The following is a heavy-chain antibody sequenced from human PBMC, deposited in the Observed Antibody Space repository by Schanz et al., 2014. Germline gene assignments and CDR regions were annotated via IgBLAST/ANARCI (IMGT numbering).Heavy chain of an antibody. V-gene: IGHV3-23*01. Sequence: EVQLLESGGGLVQPGGSLRLSCAASGFTFSSYAMSWVRQAPGKGLEWVSALSGSGGSTYYADSVKGRFTISRDNSKNTLYLQMNSLRAEDTAVYYCAKARRKSNCSGGRCFHYSYYGMDVWGQGTLVTVSS. D-gene: IGHD2-15*01. CDR2: LSGSGGST. CDR1: GFTFSSYA. J-gene: IGHJ6*02. CDR3: AKARRKSNCSGGRCFHYSYYGMDV.